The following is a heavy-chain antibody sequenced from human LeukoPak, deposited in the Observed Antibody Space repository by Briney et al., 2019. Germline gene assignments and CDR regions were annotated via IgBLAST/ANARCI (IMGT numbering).Heavy chain of an antibody. CDR1: GGSISSGSYY. J-gene: IGHJ4*02. CDR3: AGSSGYSSGWRVDY. D-gene: IGHD6-19*01. V-gene: IGHV4-61*02. Sequence: SETLSPTCTVSGGSISSGSYYWSWIRQPAGKGLEWIGRIYTSGSTNYNPSLKSRVTISVDTSKNQFSLKLSSVTAADTAVYYCAGSSGYSSGWRVDYWGQGTLVTVSS. CDR2: IYTSGST.